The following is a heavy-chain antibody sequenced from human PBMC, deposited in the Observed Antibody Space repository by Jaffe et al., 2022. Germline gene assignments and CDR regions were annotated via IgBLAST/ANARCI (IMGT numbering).Heavy chain of an antibody. CDR1: GFTFSSYS. V-gene: IGHV3-21*01. CDR3: ASATVTHLSWPDY. CDR2: ISSSSSYI. D-gene: IGHD4-17*01. Sequence: EVQLVESGGGLVKPGGSLRLSCAASGFTFSSYSMNWVRQAPGKGLEWVSSISSSSSYIYYADSVKGRFTISRDNAKNSLYLQMNSLRAEDTAVYYCASATVTHLSWPDYWGQGTLVTVSS. J-gene: IGHJ4*02.